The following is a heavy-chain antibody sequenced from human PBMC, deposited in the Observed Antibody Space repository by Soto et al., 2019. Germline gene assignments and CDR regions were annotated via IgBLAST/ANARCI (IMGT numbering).Heavy chain of an antibody. CDR1: GFTFSSYG. CDR3: ARAAYDILTGYYNVIRYYFDY. CDR2: IWYDGSNK. J-gene: IGHJ4*02. D-gene: IGHD3-9*01. V-gene: IGHV3-33*01. Sequence: QVQLVESGGGVVQPGRSLRLSCAASGFTFSSYGMHWVRQAPGKGLVWVAVIWYDGSNKYYADSVKGRFTISRDNSKNTLYLQMNSLRAEDTAVYYCARAAYDILTGYYNVIRYYFDYWGQGTLVTVSS.